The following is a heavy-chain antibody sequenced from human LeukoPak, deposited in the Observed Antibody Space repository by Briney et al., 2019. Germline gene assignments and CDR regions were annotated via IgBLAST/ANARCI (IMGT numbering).Heavy chain of an antibody. CDR3: AREQSPLYYYGSGSYYTY. V-gene: IGHV3-21*01. CDR2: ISSSSSYI. CDR1: GFTFSSYS. D-gene: IGHD3-10*01. J-gene: IGHJ4*02. Sequence: GGSLRLSCAASGFTFSSYSMNWVRQAPGKGLEWVSSISSSSSYIYYADSVKGRFTISRDNAKNSLYLQMNSLRAEDTAVYYCAREQSPLYYYGSGSYYTYWGQGTLVTVSS.